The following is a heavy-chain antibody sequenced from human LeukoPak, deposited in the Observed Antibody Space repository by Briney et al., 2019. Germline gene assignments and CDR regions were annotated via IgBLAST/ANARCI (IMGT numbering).Heavy chain of an antibody. V-gene: IGHV4-4*07. CDR3: ARDDYGDSDDAFDI. D-gene: IGHD4-17*01. Sequence: SETLSLTRTVSGGSISSYYWSWIRQPAGKGLEWIGRIYTSGSTNYNPSLKSRVTMSVDTSKNQFSLKLSSVTAADTAVYYCARDDYGDSDDAFDIWGQGTMVTVSS. J-gene: IGHJ3*02. CDR1: GGSISSYY. CDR2: IYTSGST.